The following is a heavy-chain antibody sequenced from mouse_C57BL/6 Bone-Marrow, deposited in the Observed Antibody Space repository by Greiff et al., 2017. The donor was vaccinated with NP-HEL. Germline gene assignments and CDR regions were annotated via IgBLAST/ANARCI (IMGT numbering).Heavy chain of an antibody. CDR2: IRSKSNNYAT. Sequence: EVKLVESGGGLVQPKGSLKLSCAASGFSFNTYAMNWVRQAPGKGLEWVARIRSKSNNYATYYADSVKDRFTISRDDSESMLYLQMNNLKTEDTAMYYCVRHGAGYYATWFAYWGQGTLVTVSA. V-gene: IGHV10-1*01. D-gene: IGHD2-3*01. J-gene: IGHJ3*01. CDR3: VRHGAGYYATWFAY. CDR1: GFSFNTYA.